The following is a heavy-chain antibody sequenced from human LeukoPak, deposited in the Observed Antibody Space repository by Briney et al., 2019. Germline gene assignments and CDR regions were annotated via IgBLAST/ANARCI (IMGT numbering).Heavy chain of an antibody. CDR1: GFTFSNYW. Sequence: GGSLRLSCAASGFTFSNYWMTWVRQAPGKGLEWVANIKQDGSERDYVDSVKGRFTISRDNAKNSLYLQMNSLRAEDTALYYCAKDKYTSGVVFDYWGQGTLVTVSS. CDR3: AKDKYTSGVVFDY. J-gene: IGHJ4*02. D-gene: IGHD6-6*01. CDR2: IKQDGSER. V-gene: IGHV3-7*03.